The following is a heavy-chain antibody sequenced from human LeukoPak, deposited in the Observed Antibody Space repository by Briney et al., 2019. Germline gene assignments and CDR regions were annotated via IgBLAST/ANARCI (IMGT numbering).Heavy chain of an antibody. CDR1: GFTFSDHA. Sequence: RGSLRLSCAASGFTFSDHAMNWVRQAPGKGLEWVSSLSETGETTDYADSVKGRFTISRDNSKNTVYLQMNNLRVDDTAVYYCAKQWLVGIWGQGTLVTVSS. V-gene: IGHV3-23*01. CDR2: LSETGETT. D-gene: IGHD6-19*01. CDR3: AKQWLVGI. J-gene: IGHJ4*02.